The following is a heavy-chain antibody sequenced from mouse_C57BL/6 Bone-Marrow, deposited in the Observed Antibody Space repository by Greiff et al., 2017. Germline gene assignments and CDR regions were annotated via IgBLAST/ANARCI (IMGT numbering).Heavy chain of an antibody. CDR3: AREDYYGSSYLDD. CDR1: GYTFTSYW. V-gene: IGHV1-69*01. D-gene: IGHD1-1*01. CDR2: IDPSDSYT. J-gene: IGHJ2*01. Sequence: QVQLQQPGAELVMPGASVKLSCKASGYTFTSYWMHWVKQRPGQGLEWIGEIDPSDSYTNYNQKFKGKSTLTVDKSSSTAYMQLSSLTSEDSAVYYFAREDYYGSSYLDDWGQGTTLTVSS.